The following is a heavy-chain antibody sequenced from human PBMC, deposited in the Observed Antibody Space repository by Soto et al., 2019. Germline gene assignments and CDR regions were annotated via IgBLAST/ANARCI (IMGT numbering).Heavy chain of an antibody. CDR3: ARRQQLVLIDY. CDR1: GGSISSSSYY. D-gene: IGHD6-13*01. V-gene: IGHV4-39*01. CDR2: IYYSGST. Sequence: QLQLQESGPGLVKPSETLSLTCTVSGGSISSSSYYWGWIRQPPGKGREWIGGIYYSGSTYYNPSLKSRVTISVDTSKNQFSLKLSSVTAADTAVYYCARRQQLVLIDYWGQGTLVTVSS. J-gene: IGHJ4*02.